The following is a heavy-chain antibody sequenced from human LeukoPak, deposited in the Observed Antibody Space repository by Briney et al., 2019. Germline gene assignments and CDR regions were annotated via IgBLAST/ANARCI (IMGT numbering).Heavy chain of an antibody. CDR3: ARASGSYGSGSYYYYGMDV. CDR1: GYSISSGYY. Sequence: SETLSLTCAVSGYSISSGYYWGWIQQPPGKGLEWIGSIFHSGSTYYNPSLKSRVNMSVDTSKNQISLKLSSVTAADTAVYYCARASGSYGSGSYYYYGMDVWGKGTTVTVSS. CDR2: IFHSGST. V-gene: IGHV4-38-2*01. D-gene: IGHD3-10*01. J-gene: IGHJ6*04.